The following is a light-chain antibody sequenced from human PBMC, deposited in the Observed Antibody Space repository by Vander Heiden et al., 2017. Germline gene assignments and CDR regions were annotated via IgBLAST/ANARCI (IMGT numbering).Light chain of an antibody. V-gene: IGKV1-5*01. Sequence: DIQITQSPSTLSASVGDRVTITCRASQSISSWLALYQQKPGKAPKLLIYDASSLESGVPSRFSGSGSGTEFTLTISSLQPDDFATYYGQQYNSYSPGYTFGQGTKLEIK. J-gene: IGKJ2*01. CDR3: QQYNSYSPGYT. CDR2: DAS. CDR1: QSISSW.